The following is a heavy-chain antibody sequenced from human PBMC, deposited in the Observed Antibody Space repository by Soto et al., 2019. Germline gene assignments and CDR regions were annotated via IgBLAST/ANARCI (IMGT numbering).Heavy chain of an antibody. CDR3: ARVPYYDILTGYPYFDY. V-gene: IGHV3-21*01. J-gene: IGHJ4*02. CDR1: GFTFSSYS. D-gene: IGHD3-9*01. CDR2: ISSSSSYI. Sequence: PGGSLRLSCAASGFTFSSYSMNWVRQAPGKGLEWVSSISSSSSYIYYADSVKGRFTISRDNAKNSLYLQMNSLRAEDTAVYYCARVPYYDILTGYPYFDYWGQGTLVTVSS.